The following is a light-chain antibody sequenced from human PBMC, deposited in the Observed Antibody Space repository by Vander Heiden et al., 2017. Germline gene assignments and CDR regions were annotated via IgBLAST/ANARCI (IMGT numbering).Light chain of an antibody. CDR1: SSDVGAYDY. CDR3: CSYAGSYTWV. Sequence: QSALTQPRPASGSPGQSVTISCSGTSSDVGAYDYVSWYQQHPGKAPKLLIYDVTKWPSGVPDRFSGSKSGNTATLTISGLLTEDEADYYCCSYAGSYTWVFGGGTKVTVL. J-gene: IGLJ3*02. V-gene: IGLV2-11*01. CDR2: DVT.